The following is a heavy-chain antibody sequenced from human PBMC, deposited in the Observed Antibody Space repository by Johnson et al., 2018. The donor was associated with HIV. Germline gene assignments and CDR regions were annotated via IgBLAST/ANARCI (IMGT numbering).Heavy chain of an antibody. D-gene: IGHD6-13*01. CDR2: ISSSGRTI. J-gene: IGHJ3*02. Sequence: QVQLVESGGGLVRPGGSLRLSCAASGFTFSDYYMTWIRQAPGKGLECVSYISSSGRTIYHADSVKGRFTISRDNAKNSLYLQMNSLKTEDTAVYYCARVGQQSNAFDIWGQGTMVTVSS. CDR1: GFTFSDYY. CDR3: ARVGQQSNAFDI. V-gene: IGHV3-11*01.